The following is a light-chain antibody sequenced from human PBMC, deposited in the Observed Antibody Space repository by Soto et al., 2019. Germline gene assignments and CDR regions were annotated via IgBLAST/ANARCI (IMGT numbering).Light chain of an antibody. CDR3: QTWGTGFQV. CDR1: SGSIASNY. Sequence: NFMLTQPHSVSESPGKTVTISCTRSSGSIASNYVQWYQQRPGSAPTTVIYEDNQRPSGVPDRFSGSIDSSSNSASLTISGLKTEDEADYYCQTWGTGFQVFGGGTQLTVL. CDR2: EDN. J-gene: IGLJ2*01. V-gene: IGLV6-57*04.